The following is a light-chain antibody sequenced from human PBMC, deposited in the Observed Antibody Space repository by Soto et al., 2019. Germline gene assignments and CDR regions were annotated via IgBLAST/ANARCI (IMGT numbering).Light chain of an antibody. V-gene: IGKV3-20*01. Sequence: EIVLTQSPGTLSLSPGERATLSCRASQSVSSTYLAWYQQKPGQAPRLLIYGASIRATGVPDRFSGSGSGTDFTLTNTRLEPEDFAVYYCQQYGSSPYTFGQGTKLEIK. J-gene: IGKJ2*01. CDR2: GAS. CDR3: QQYGSSPYT. CDR1: QSVSSTY.